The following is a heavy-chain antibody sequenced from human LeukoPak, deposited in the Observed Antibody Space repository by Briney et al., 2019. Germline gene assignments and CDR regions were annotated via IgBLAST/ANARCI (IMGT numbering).Heavy chain of an antibody. CDR3: AKDLSIAVAGTGFDY. Sequence: PGGSLRLSCAASGFTFSSYAMSWVRQAPGKGLEWVSAISGSGGSTYYADSVKGRFTISRDNSKNTLYLQMNSLRAEGTAVYYCAKDLSIAVAGTGFDYWGQGTLVTVSS. CDR2: ISGSGGST. J-gene: IGHJ4*02. V-gene: IGHV3-23*01. D-gene: IGHD6-19*01. CDR1: GFTFSSYA.